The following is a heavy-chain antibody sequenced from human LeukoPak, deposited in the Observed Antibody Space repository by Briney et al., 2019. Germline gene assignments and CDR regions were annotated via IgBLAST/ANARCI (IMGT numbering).Heavy chain of an antibody. CDR1: GGSISSYY. V-gene: IGHV4-59*01. CDR3: ARDPANYYDSSGYYFDAFDI. Sequence: PSETLSLTCTVSGGSISSYYWSWIRQPPGKGLEWIGYIYYSGSTNYNPSLKSRVTISVDKSKNQFSLKLSSVTAADTAVYYCARDPANYYDSSGYYFDAFDIWGQGTMVTVSS. D-gene: IGHD3-22*01. CDR2: IYYSGST. J-gene: IGHJ3*02.